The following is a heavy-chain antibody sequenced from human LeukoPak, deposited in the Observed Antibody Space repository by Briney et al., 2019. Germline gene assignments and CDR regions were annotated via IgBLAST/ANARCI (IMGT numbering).Heavy chain of an antibody. Sequence: GSLRFSCAASGFTFSNYWMQWVRQAPGKGLVWVSYINSDGSSTSYADSVKGRFTISRDNAKNTLYLQMNSLRAEDTAVYYCARAGGYCSSTSCYGSSWFDPWGQGTLVTVSS. D-gene: IGHD2-2*01. CDR2: INSDGSST. CDR3: ARAGGYCSSTSCYGSSWFDP. V-gene: IGHV3-74*01. J-gene: IGHJ5*02. CDR1: GFTFSNYW.